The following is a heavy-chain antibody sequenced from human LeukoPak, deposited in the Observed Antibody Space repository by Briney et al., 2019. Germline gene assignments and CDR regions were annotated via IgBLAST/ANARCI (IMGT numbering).Heavy chain of an antibody. J-gene: IGHJ3*02. CDR3: AMLSYCSDASWYVDVFGI. CDR2: ACPSGRRT. V-gene: IGHV3-23*01. D-gene: IGHD2-2*01. CDR1: GFTYNPYA. Sequence: PGVSVTLTCTASGFTYNPYAVRRPPPARGKGRVGFTTACPSGRRTFYADSVKGRFTASRDDSKNTLYLQMNSLRVDDTALYYCAMLSYCSDASWYVDVFGIWGQGTMVAVSS.